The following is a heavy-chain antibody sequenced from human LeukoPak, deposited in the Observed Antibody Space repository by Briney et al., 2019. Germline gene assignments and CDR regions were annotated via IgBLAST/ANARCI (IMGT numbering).Heavy chain of an antibody. D-gene: IGHD4-17*01. Sequence: SETLSLTCAVYGGSFSGYYWSWIRQPPGEGLEWIGEINHSGSTNYNPSLKSRVTISVDTSKHQFSLKLRSVTAADMAVYYCARLGTVTDWYFDLWGRGTLVTVSS. CDR3: ARLGTVTDWYFDL. CDR2: INHSGST. CDR1: GGSFSGYY. J-gene: IGHJ2*01. V-gene: IGHV4-34*01.